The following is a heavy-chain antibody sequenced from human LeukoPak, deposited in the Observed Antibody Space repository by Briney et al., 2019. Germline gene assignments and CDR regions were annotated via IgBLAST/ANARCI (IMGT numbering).Heavy chain of an antibody. CDR1: GFTFRRYG. V-gene: IGHV3-23*01. J-gene: IGHJ4*02. CDR2: ISGSGGGST. D-gene: IGHD6-19*01. CDR3: ARDTEQWLGGSEFDY. Sequence: GGSLRLSCAASGFTFRRYGMSWVRQAPGKGLEWVSAISGSGGGSTYYADSVKGRFTISRDNSKNTLYLQMNSLRAEDTAVYYCARDTEQWLGGSEFDYWGQGTLVTVSS.